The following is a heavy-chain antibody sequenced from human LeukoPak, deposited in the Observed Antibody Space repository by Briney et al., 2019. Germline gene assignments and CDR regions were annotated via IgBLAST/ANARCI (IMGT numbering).Heavy chain of an antibody. J-gene: IGHJ4*02. CDR3: ARGPYDILTGYYQDY. D-gene: IGHD3-9*01. Sequence: GGSLRLSCAASGFIYSTYGMSWVRQVPGKGLEWVSAISGSGDTTYYADSVRGRFTISRDNSKNTLYLQMNSLRAEDTAMYYCARGPYDILTGYYQDYWGQGNLVTVSS. CDR1: GFIYSTYG. V-gene: IGHV3-23*01. CDR2: ISGSGDTT.